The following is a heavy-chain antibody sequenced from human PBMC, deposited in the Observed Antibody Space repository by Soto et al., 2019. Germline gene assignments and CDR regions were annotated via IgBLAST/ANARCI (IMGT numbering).Heavy chain of an antibody. CDR2: ISAYNGNT. CDR3: ARSPISFGEPLFWFDP. CDR1: GYTFTSYG. V-gene: IGHV1-18*01. Sequence: QVQLVQSGAEVKKPGASVKVSCKASGYTFTSYGIIWVRQAPGQGLEWMGWISAYNGNTNYAQKLQGRVTMTTDTPTSTAYMELRSLRSDDTAVYYCARSPISFGEPLFWFDPWGQGTLVTVSS. J-gene: IGHJ5*02. D-gene: IGHD3-10*01.